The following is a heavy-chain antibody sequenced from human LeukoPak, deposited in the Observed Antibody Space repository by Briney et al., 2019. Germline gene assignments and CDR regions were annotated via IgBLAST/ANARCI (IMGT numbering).Heavy chain of an antibody. V-gene: IGHV3-23*01. CDR2: ISGSGGST. CDR1: GSTFSSYA. CDR3: ANLRPIYLYFDP. D-gene: IGHD2-2*02. Sequence: PGGSLRLSCAASGSTFSSYAMSWVRQAPGKGLEWVSAISGSGGSTYYADSVKGRFTISRDNSKNTLYLQMNSLRAEDTAVYYCANLRPIYLYFDPWGQGTLVTVSS. J-gene: IGHJ5*02.